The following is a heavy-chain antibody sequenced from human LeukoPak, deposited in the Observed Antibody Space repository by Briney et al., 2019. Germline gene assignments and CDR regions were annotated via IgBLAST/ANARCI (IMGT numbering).Heavy chain of an antibody. Sequence: PGGSLRLSCAASGFTFSSYAMSWVRQAPGKGLEWVSAISGSGGSTYYADSVKGRFTISRDNSKNTLYLQMNGLRAEDTAVYYCAKNRLALYYFDYWGQGTLVTVSS. CDR2: ISGSGGST. V-gene: IGHV3-23*01. CDR1: GFTFSSYA. D-gene: IGHD6-19*01. CDR3: AKNRLALYYFDY. J-gene: IGHJ4*02.